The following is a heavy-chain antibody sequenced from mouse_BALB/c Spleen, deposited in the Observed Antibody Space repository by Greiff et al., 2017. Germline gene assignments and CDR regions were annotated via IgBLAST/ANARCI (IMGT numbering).Heavy chain of an antibody. CDR2: IDPSDSYT. Sequence: QVQLQQPGAELVKPGASVKLSCKASGYTFTSYWMHWVKQRPGQGLEWIGEIDPSDSYTNYNQKFKGKATLTVDKSSSTAYMQLSSLTSEDSAVYYCARPMDSSGYIYYFDYWGQGTTLTVSS. J-gene: IGHJ2*01. CDR1: GYTFTSYW. V-gene: IGHV1-69*02. CDR3: ARPMDSSGYIYYFDY. D-gene: IGHD3-2*01.